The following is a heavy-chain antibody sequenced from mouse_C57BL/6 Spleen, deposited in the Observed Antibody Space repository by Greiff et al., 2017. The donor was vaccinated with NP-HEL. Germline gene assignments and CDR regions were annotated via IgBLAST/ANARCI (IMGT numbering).Heavy chain of an antibody. CDR3: ARMGDYYGSSEGNYYAMDY. Sequence: VQLQQSGPVLVKPGASVKMSCKASGYTFTDYYMNWVKQSHGKSLEWIGVINPYNGGTSYNQKFKGKATLTVDKSSSTAYMERNSLTSEDSAVYYCARMGDYYGSSEGNYYAMDYWGQGTSVTVSS. V-gene: IGHV1-19*01. D-gene: IGHD1-1*01. CDR2: INPYNGGT. J-gene: IGHJ4*01. CDR1: GYTFTDYY.